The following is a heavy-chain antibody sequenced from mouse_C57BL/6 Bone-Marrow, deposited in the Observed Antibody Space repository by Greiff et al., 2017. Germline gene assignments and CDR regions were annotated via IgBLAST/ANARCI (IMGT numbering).Heavy chain of an antibody. CDR2: IDPSDSYT. J-gene: IGHJ3*01. V-gene: IGHV1-69*01. Sequence: VQLQQPGAELVMPGASVKLSCKASGYTFTSYWMHRVKQRPGQGLEWIGEIDPSDSYTNYNQKFKGKSTLTVDKSSSTAYMQLSSLTSEDSAVYYCARSSLRGFAYWGQGTLVTVSA. D-gene: IGHD6-1*01. CDR3: ARSSLRGFAY. CDR1: GYTFTSYW.